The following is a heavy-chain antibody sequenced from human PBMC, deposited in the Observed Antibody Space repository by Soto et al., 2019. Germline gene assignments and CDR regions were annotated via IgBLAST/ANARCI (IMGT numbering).Heavy chain of an antibody. Sequence: GGSLRLSCAGSGFTFSNAWMNWVRQPPGKGLEWVGRIRSKADGGTTDYAAPVKGRFTFSRDDSINTLFLQMNSLKTEDTAVYYCTTSISGLVTGHWGQGTQVTV. CDR3: TTSISGLVTGH. V-gene: IGHV3-15*07. CDR2: IRSKADGGTT. D-gene: IGHD3-3*01. J-gene: IGHJ4*02. CDR1: GFTFSNAW.